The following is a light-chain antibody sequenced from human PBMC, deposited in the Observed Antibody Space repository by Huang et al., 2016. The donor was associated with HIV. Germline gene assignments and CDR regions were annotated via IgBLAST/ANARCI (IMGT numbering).Light chain of an antibody. J-gene: IGKJ1*01. Sequence: EIVMTQSPATLSVSPGERATLSCRASQSFSSNLAWYQQKPGQAPRLLIYGASTRATGIPARFSGRGSGTEFTLTISSLQSEDFAVYYCQQYNNWPPWTFGQGTKVEIK. CDR3: QQYNNWPPWT. CDR2: GAS. V-gene: IGKV3-15*01. CDR1: QSFSSN.